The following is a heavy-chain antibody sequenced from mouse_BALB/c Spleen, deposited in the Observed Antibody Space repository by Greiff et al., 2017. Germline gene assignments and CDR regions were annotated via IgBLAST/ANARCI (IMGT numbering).Heavy chain of an antibody. D-gene: IGHD1-1*01. J-gene: IGHJ4*01. V-gene: IGHV1S81*02. CDR1: GYTFTSYW. CDR2: INPSNGRT. CDR3: ARGYYGSSPIDYYAMDY. Sequence: QVHVKQPGAELVKPGASVKLSCKASGYTFTSYWMHWVKQRPGQGLEWIGEINPSNGRTNYNEKFKSKATLTVDKSSSTAYMQLSSLTSEDSAVYYCARGYYGSSPIDYYAMDYWGQGTSVTVSS.